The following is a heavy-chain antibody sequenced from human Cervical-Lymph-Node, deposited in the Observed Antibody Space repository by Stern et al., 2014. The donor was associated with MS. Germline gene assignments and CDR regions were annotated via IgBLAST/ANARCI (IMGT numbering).Heavy chain of an antibody. CDR2: MNPNRAAP. D-gene: IGHD1-14*01. V-gene: IGHV1-8*01. Sequence: VKLLESGAEVKKPGASVKVSCKASGYTFTNYDINWVRQAPGQGLAWMGWMNPNRAAPGYEQKFQGRVTMTRNTAMITAYMELTSLRSEDTAVYYCARGPGTWGRGTLVTVSS. J-gene: IGHJ4*02. CDR1: GYTFTNYD. CDR3: ARGPGT.